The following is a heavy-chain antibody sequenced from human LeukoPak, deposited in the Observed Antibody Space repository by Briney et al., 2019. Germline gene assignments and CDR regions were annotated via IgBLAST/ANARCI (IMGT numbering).Heavy chain of an antibody. CDR3: ARGPASGGSDFDP. D-gene: IGHD3-10*01. J-gene: IGHJ5*02. V-gene: IGHV1-8*01. Sequence: ASVKVSCKASGYTFTSYDINWVRQATGQGLEWMGWMNPNSGNTAYAQKFQGRVTMTRNTSISTAYMELRSLRSEDTAVYYCARGPASGGSDFDPWGQGTLVTVSS. CDR2: MNPNSGNT. CDR1: GYTFTSYD.